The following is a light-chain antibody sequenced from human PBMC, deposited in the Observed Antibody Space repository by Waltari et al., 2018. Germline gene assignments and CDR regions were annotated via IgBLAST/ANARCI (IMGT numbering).Light chain of an antibody. J-gene: IGKJ4*01. CDR2: DAS. CDR1: QSVSTS. V-gene: IGKV3-11*01. CDR3: QQRSNWPPVVT. Sequence: EVVLTQSPATLSLSPGERATLSCRASQSVSTSLGWYQQKPGQTPRLLIYDASTRATGIPARFSGSVSGTDFTLTITSLEPEDFAVYYCQQRSNWPPVVTFGGGTKVEIK.